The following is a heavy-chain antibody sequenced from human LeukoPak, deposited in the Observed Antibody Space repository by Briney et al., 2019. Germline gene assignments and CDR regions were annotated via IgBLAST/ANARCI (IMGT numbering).Heavy chain of an antibody. CDR3: ARGMSRYCSSTSCYRWFDP. CDR2: INPSGGST. D-gene: IGHD2-2*02. CDR1: GYTFTIYY. J-gene: IGHJ5*02. V-gene: IGHV1-46*01. Sequence: ASVKVSCKASGYTFTIYYMHWGRQAPGQGLEWMGIINPSGGSTSYAQKFQGRVTMTRDTSTSTVYMELSSLRSEDTAVYYCARGMSRYCSSTSCYRWFDPWGQGTLVTVSS.